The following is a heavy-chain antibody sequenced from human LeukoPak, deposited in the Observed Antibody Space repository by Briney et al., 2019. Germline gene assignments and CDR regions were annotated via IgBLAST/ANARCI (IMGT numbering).Heavy chain of an antibody. J-gene: IGHJ4*02. Sequence: GGSLRLSCAASGFTFDDYAMHWVRQAPGKGLEWVSGISWNSGSIGYADSVKGRFTISRDNSKNTLYLQMNSLRAEDTAVYYCANNYGLDYWGQGTLATVSS. CDR2: ISWNSGSI. CDR1: GFTFDDYA. V-gene: IGHV3-9*01. CDR3: ANNYGLDY. D-gene: IGHD4-17*01.